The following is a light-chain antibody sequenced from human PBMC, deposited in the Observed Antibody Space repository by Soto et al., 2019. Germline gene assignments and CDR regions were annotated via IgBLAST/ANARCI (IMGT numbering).Light chain of an antibody. V-gene: IGKV3-15*01. CDR2: GAT. CDR1: QNIGNN. Sequence: EIVMTQSPATLSVSPGERATLSCRASQNIGNNLGWYQQKPGQAPRLLIHGATTRATGIPARFSGSGSGTDFTLTISSLQPEDIAFYYCQKYNHWAYTFGQGTKLEIK. J-gene: IGKJ2*01. CDR3: QKYNHWAYT.